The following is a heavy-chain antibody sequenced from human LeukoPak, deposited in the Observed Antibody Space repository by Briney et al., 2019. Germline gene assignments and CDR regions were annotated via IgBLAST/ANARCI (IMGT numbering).Heavy chain of an antibody. V-gene: IGHV1-18*01. CDR3: AGQHESGVRYNWNDDTYYFDY. D-gene: IGHD1-1*01. Sequence: ASVKVSCKASGNTFTSYDISLVRQAHGQGLEWMGWISAYNGNTNYAQKFQGRVTITADESTSTAYMELSSLRSEDTAVYYCAGQHESGVRYNWNDDTYYFDYWGQGTLVTVSS. J-gene: IGHJ4*02. CDR1: GNTFTSYD. CDR2: ISAYNGNT.